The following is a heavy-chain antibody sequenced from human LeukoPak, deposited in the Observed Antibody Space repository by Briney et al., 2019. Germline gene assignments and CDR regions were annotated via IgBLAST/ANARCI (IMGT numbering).Heavy chain of an antibody. D-gene: IGHD5-18*01. CDR3: AKGSGYSYGSYDAFDI. CDR1: GFTFSNYA. Sequence: GGSLRLSCAASGFTFSNYAMSWVRQAPGKGLEWVSIISGSGGRTYYADSVRGRFTISRDNSKNTLYVQMNSLRAEDTAVYYCAKGSGYSYGSYDAFDIWGQGTMVTVSS. J-gene: IGHJ3*02. V-gene: IGHV3-23*01. CDR2: ISGSGGRT.